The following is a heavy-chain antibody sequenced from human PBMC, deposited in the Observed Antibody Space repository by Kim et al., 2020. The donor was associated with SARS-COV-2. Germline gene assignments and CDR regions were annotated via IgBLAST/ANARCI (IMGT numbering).Heavy chain of an antibody. D-gene: IGHD6-13*01. J-gene: IGHJ4*02. CDR2: INPNSGGT. Sequence: ASVKVSCKASGYTFTGYYMHWVRQAPGQGLEWMGRINPNSGGTNYAQKFQGRVTMTRDTSISTAYMELSRLRSDDTAVYYCARDISQQLVRGSGWYLGYWGQGTLVTVSS. CDR1: GYTFTGYY. CDR3: ARDISQQLVRGSGWYLGY. V-gene: IGHV1-2*06.